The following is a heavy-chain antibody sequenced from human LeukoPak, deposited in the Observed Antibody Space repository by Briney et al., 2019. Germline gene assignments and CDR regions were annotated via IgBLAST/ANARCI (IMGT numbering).Heavy chain of an antibody. CDR3: ARGPYFDSTGFYYYYYGMDV. CDR2: GSAYNGNR. CDR1: GYTFSSCG. J-gene: IGHJ6*02. D-gene: IGHD3-9*01. Sequence: ASVTLSCKASGYTFSSCGISWGRQGPGQGLELMGWGSAYNGNRNYAQKLQGRRTMTTATSTSTAYMELRSLRSDDTAVYSCARGPYFDSTGFYYYYYGMDVWGQGTTVTISS. V-gene: IGHV1-18*01.